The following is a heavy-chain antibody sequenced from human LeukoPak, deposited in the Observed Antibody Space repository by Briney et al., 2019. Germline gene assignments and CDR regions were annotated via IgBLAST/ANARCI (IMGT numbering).Heavy chain of an antibody. CDR2: IYDSGST. CDR1: GGSIRSSYYY. J-gene: IGHJ5*02. V-gene: IGHV4-39*06. Sequence: PSETLSLTCTVSGGSIRSSYYYWGWIRQPPGKGLEWIGSIYDSGSTNYNPSLKSRVTISVDTSKNQFPLKLSSVTAADTAVYYCARGGARAGAAAPRRQLRQNNWFDPWGQGTLVTVSS. D-gene: IGHD3-3*01. CDR3: ARGGARAGAAAPRRQLRQNNWFDP.